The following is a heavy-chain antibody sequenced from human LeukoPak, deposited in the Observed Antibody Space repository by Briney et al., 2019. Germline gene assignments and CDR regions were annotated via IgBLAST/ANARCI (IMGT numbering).Heavy chain of an antibody. V-gene: IGHV3-11*01. J-gene: IGHJ4*02. CDR1: GFTFSDYY. CDR3: AKDKRDEIFGVVRTLLDY. Sequence: GGSLRLSFAASGFTFSDYYMSWLRQPPGKGVEWLSYISSSGGRIYYADSVKGRFTISRDNDKRSLYLQLNSLRAEDTAVYYCAKDKRDEIFGVVRTLLDYWGQGTLVTVSS. D-gene: IGHD3-3*01. CDR2: ISSSGGRI.